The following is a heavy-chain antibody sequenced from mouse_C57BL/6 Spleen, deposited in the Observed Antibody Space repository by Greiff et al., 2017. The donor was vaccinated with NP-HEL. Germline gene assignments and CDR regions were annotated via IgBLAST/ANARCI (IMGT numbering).Heavy chain of an antibody. V-gene: IGHV1-18*01. D-gene: IGHD1-1*01. J-gene: IGHJ4*01. CDR3: ARSITTVVPYAMDY. Sequence: EVQLQESGPELVKPGASVKIPCKASGYTFTDYNMDWVKQSHGKSLEWIGDINPNNGGTIYNQKFKGKATLTVDKSSSTAYMELRSLTSEDTAVYYCARSITTVVPYAMDYWGQGTSVTVSS. CDR1: GYTFTDYN. CDR2: INPNNGGT.